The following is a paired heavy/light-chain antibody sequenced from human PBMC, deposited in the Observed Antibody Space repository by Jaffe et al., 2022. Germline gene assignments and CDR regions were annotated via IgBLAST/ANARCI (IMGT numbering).Light chain of an antibody. Sequence: DILMTQSPSSLSASVGDTVTISCRASQSITTSLAWYQQKPGKAPDLLIYKASTLESGVPSRFSGSGSGTEFTLTISSLQPDDFATYYCQQYDTYSRTFGQGTKVEI. CDR1: QSITTS. J-gene: IGKJ1*01. CDR3: QQYDTYSRT. CDR2: KAS. V-gene: IGKV1-5*03.
Heavy chain of an antibody. CDR2: ISSSGGNI. CDR1: GFTFSNYE. V-gene: IGHV3-48*03. J-gene: IGHJ4*02. D-gene: IGHD3-22*01. Sequence: EVQLVESGGALAQPGGSLRLSCSTSGFTFSNYEMNWVRQAPGKGLEWVSYISSSGGNIHYADSVRGRFTISRDNAKNSLYLEMNSLRGDDTAVYYCAREGVPGGHYDTSGYFDFWGQGTLVTVSS. CDR3: AREGVPGGHYDTSGYFDF.